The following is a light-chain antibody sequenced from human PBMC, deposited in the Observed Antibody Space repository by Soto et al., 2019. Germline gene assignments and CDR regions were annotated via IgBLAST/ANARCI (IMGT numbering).Light chain of an antibody. V-gene: IGKV3-15*01. Sequence: EIVMTQSPATLSVSQGERATLSCRASQSVGSKLAWFQQTPGQAPRLLIYGASTRATGVPARFSGSGSGSEFTLTISSPQSEDFVVYYCQQYNDWPRTFGQGTKVEIK. CDR3: QQYNDWPRT. CDR1: QSVGSK. J-gene: IGKJ1*01. CDR2: GAS.